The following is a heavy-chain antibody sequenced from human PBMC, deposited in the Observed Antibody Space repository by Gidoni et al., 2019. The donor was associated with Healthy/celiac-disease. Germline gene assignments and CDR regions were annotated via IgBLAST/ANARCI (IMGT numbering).Heavy chain of an antibody. V-gene: IGHV3-23*01. J-gene: IGHJ4*02. D-gene: IGHD3-10*01. CDR3: AKDLTLKVRGVWVDY. CDR1: GFTFSSYA. CDR2: ISGSGGST. Sequence: EVPLFESGGGLVQPGGSLILSCAASGFTFSSYAMSWVRQAPGKGLEWVSAISGSGGSTYYADAVKGRVTISRDKSKNTLYLQMNSLRAEDTAVYYCAKDLTLKVRGVWVDYWGQGTLVTVSS.